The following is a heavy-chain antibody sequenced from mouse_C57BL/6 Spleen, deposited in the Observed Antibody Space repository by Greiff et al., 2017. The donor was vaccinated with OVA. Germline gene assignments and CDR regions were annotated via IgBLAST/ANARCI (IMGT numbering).Heavy chain of an antibody. Sequence: VQVVESGAELVKPGASVKISCKASGYAFSSYWMNWVKQRPGKGLEWIGQIYPGDGDTNYNGKFKGKATLTADKSSSTAYMQLSSLTSEDSAVYFCARSTYPYAMDYWGQGTSVTVSS. CDR1: GYAFSSYW. J-gene: IGHJ4*01. D-gene: IGHD5-1*01. CDR2: IYPGDGDT. V-gene: IGHV1-80*01. CDR3: ARSTYPYAMDY.